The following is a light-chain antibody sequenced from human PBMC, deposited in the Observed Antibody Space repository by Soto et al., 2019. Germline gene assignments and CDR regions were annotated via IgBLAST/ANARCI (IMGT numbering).Light chain of an antibody. CDR1: SSDVGGYNF. CDR2: EVS. V-gene: IGLV2-14*01. CDR3: TSYTTDSTLV. Sequence: QSALTQPASVSGSPGQSITISCTGNSSDVGGYNFVSWYQHHPGKAPKLMIYEVSNRPSGVSNRFSASKSGNTASLTISGLQAEDEADYYCTSYTTDSTLVFGPGTKVTVL. J-gene: IGLJ1*01.